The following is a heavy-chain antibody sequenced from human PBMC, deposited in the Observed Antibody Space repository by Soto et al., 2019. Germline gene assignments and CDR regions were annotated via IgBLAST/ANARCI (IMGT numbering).Heavy chain of an antibody. CDR3: AANFDY. CDR2: ISYDGSIK. Sequence: QVQLVESGGRVVQPGRSLRLSCAASGFTFSSHAIHWVRQAPGKGLDWVALISYDGSIKYYADSVKGRFTISRDNSKNTLFLQMNSLRPEDTAVYYCAANFDYWGQGTLVTVSS. J-gene: IGHJ4*02. V-gene: IGHV3-30*04. CDR1: GFTFSSHA.